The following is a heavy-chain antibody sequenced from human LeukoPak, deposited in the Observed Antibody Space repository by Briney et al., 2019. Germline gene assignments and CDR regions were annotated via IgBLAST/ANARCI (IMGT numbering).Heavy chain of an antibody. V-gene: IGHV4-39*07. Sequence: SETLSLTCTVSGGSISSSRYYWGWIRQPPGKGLEWIGSFYYSGSTYFNPSLKSRVTISVDTSKNQFSLKLSSVTAADTAVYYCARDKDSSGWYGRSGYYYMDVWGKGTTVTVSS. CDR2: FYYSGST. CDR3: ARDKDSSGWYGRSGYYYMDV. CDR1: GGSISSSRYY. D-gene: IGHD6-19*01. J-gene: IGHJ6*03.